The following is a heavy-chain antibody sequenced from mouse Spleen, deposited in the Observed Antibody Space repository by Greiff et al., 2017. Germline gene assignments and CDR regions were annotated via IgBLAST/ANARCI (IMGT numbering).Heavy chain of an antibody. CDR2: ISSGSSTI. J-gene: IGHJ2*01. D-gene: IGHD2-4*01. Sequence: EVKLQESGGGLVKPGGSLKLSCAASGFTFSDYGMHWVRQAPEKGLAWVAYISSGSSTIYYADTVKGRFTISRDNAKNTLFLQMTSLRSEDTAMYYCARLDYDVGYWGQGTTLTVSS. V-gene: IGHV5-17*01. CDR1: GFTFSDYG. CDR3: ARLDYDVGY.